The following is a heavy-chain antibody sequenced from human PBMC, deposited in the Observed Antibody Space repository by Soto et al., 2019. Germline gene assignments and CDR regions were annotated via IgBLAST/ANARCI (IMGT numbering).Heavy chain of an antibody. J-gene: IGHJ3*01. CDR2: IVPDGRNQ. Sequence: QVQLVEFGGGVVQPGRSLRLSCVASGSPFDVHWVRQAPGKGPEWVAHIVPDGRNQYWADSVKGRFTGSRDNAKNTVYLQMNSLRTEDTAVYYCARGPTHGAFDLWGQVTMVTVSS. CDR1: GSPFD. V-gene: IGHV3-30-3*01. CDR3: ARGPTHGAFDL.